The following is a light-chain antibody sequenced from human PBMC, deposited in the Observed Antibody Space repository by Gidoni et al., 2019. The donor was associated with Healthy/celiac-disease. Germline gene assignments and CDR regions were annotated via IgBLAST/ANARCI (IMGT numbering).Light chain of an antibody. CDR3: QQRSNWPLT. J-gene: IGKJ4*01. Sequence: ELVLTQSPPTLSLSPGERATLSCRASQSVSSCLAWYQQKPGKAPRLLIYDASKRATGIPSRFSGSGSGTDFTLTISSLEPEDFAVYYCQQRSNWPLTFGGGTKVEIK. CDR2: DAS. CDR1: QSVSSC. V-gene: IGKV3-11*01.